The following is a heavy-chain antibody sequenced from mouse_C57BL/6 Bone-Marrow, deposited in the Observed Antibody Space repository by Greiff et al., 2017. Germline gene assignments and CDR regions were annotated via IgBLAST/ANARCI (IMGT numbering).Heavy chain of an antibody. V-gene: IGHV5-17*01. J-gene: IGHJ3*01. CDR3: ARLGGYYPLAY. D-gene: IGHD2-3*01. CDR2: ISSGSSTI. CDR1: GFTFSDYG. Sequence: DVHLVESGGGLVKPGGSLKLSCAASGFTFSDYGVHWVRQAPEKGLEWVAYISSGSSTIYYADTVKGRFTISRDNAKNTLFLQMTSLRSEDTAMYYCARLGGYYPLAYWGQGTLVTVSA.